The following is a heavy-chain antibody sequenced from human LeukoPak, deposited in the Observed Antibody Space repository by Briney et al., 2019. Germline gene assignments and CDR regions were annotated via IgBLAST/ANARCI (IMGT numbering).Heavy chain of an antibody. Sequence: GGSLRLSCAASGFTFSSYWMSWVRQAPGKGLEWVANIKQDGSEKYYVDSVKGRFTISRDNAKNSLYLQMNSLRAEDTAVYYCARDEGKHPDLSGAFVYWGQATMVTVPS. V-gene: IGHV3-7*03. CDR2: IKQDGSEK. CDR1: GFTFSSYW. D-gene: IGHD3-3*01. CDR3: ARDEGKHPDLSGAFVY. J-gene: IGHJ4*02.